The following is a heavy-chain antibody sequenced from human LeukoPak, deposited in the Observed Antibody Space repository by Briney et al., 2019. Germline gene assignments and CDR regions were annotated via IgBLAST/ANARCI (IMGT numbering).Heavy chain of an antibody. CDR3: ARGDYDYYSYYMDV. CDR1: GGSFSGYY. CDR2: INHSGST. J-gene: IGHJ6*03. Sequence: SETLSLTCAVYGGSFSGYYWRWIRQPPGEGLEWIGEINHSGSTNYNPSLKSRVTISVDTSKNQFSLKLSSVTAANTAVYYCARGDYDYYSYYMDVWGKGTTVTVSS. D-gene: IGHD5-12*01. V-gene: IGHV4-34*01.